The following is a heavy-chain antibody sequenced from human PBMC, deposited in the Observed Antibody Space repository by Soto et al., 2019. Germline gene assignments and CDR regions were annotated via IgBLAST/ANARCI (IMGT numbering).Heavy chain of an antibody. CDR2: INPNSGGT. CDR1: GYTFTGYY. Sequence: ASVKVSCKASGYTFTGYYIHWVRQAPGQGLEWMGWINPNSGGTSYAQKFQGWVTMTRDTSISTAYMELSRLISDDTAVYYCARANCSGGSCSSHARMDVWGQGPTVTVSS. CDR3: ARANCSGGSCSSHARMDV. V-gene: IGHV1-2*04. J-gene: IGHJ6*02. D-gene: IGHD2-15*01.